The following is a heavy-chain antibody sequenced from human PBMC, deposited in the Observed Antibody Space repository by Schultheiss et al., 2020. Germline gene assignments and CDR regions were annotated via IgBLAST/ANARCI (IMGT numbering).Heavy chain of an antibody. Sequence: GGSLRLSCSASGFTFDDYAMHWVRQAPGKGLEWVSGISWNSGSIGYADSVKGRFTISRDNAKNSLYLQMNSLRAGDTAVYYCAREGIYCSGGSCYSDGAFDIWGQGTMVTVSS. J-gene: IGHJ3*02. CDR1: GFTFDDYA. D-gene: IGHD2-15*01. CDR3: AREGIYCSGGSCYSDGAFDI. CDR2: ISWNSGSI. V-gene: IGHV3-9*01.